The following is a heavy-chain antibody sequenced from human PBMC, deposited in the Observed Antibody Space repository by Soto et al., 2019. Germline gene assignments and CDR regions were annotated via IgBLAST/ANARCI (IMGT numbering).Heavy chain of an antibody. CDR1: GYTFTSYG. Sequence: ASVKVSCKASGYTFTSYGISWVRQAPGQGLEWMGWISAYNGNTNYAQKLQGRVTMTTDTSTSTAYMELRSLRSDDTAVYYCAGYCSSTSCYGDYYYYGMDVWGQGTKVTVSS. D-gene: IGHD2-2*01. CDR3: AGYCSSTSCYGDYYYYGMDV. J-gene: IGHJ6*02. CDR2: ISAYNGNT. V-gene: IGHV1-18*01.